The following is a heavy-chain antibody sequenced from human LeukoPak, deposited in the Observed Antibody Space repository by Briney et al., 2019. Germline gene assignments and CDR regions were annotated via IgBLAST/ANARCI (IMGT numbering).Heavy chain of an antibody. J-gene: IGHJ4*02. Sequence: SETLSLTCTVSGGSISNYYWSWIRQPPGKGLEWIGYIYYSGSTNYNPSLKSRVTISVDTSKNQLSLKLSSVTAADTAVYYCARVISGYFFFDYWGQGTLVTVSS. D-gene: IGHD1-26*01. V-gene: IGHV4-59*01. CDR1: GGSISNYY. CDR3: ARVISGYFFFDY. CDR2: IYYSGST.